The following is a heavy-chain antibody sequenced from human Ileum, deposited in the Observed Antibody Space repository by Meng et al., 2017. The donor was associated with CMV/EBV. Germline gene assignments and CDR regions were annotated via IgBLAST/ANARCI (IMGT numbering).Heavy chain of an antibody. CDR1: GDSISSRTSF. J-gene: IGHJ4*02. D-gene: IGHD3-10*01. CDR2: IHYSGST. CDR3: ATRPPQSGNSYLGVFDY. V-gene: IGHV4-30-4*01. Sequence: HLQESGPGLVEPSQTLSLTCTVSGDSISSRTSFWSWIRQPPEKGLEWIGYIHYSGSTNYNPSLKSRTTISIDTSRKQFSLRLSSVNAADTAVYYCATRPPQSGNSYLGVFDYWGQGALVTVSS.